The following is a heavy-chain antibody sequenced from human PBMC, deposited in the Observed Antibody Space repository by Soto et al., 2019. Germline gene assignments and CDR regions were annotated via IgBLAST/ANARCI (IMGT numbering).Heavy chain of an antibody. J-gene: IGHJ4*02. Sequence: GASVKVSCKASGYTFTSNSIGWVRQAPGQGLEWMGWINVYTGNTKYAQQLQGRVTLTTETSTSTAYMDLRSLRSDDTAVYYCARVTQGVAGKDYWGQGTLVTVSS. CDR2: INVYTGNT. D-gene: IGHD6-19*01. CDR3: ARVTQGVAGKDY. V-gene: IGHV1-18*04. CDR1: GYTFTSNS.